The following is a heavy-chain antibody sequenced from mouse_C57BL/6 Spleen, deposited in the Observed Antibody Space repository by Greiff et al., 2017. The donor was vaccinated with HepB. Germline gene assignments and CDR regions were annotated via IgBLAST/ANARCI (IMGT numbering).Heavy chain of an antibody. CDR1: GYTFTEYT. V-gene: IGHV1-62-2*01. CDR3: ARHDDGGIAY. J-gene: IGHJ3*01. CDR2: FYPGSGRI. Sequence: QVQLKESGAELVKPGASVKLSCKASGYTFTEYTIHWVKQRSGQGLGWIGWFYPGSGRIKYNEKFKDKATLTADKSSSTVYMELSRWTSEDAAVYFCARHDDGGIAYWGQGTLVTVSA.